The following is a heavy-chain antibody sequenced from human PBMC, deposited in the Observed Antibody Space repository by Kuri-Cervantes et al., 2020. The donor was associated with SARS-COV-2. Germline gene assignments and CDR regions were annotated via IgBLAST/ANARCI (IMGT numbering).Heavy chain of an antibody. CDR1: GGSFSGYY. D-gene: IGHD6-25*01. J-gene: IGHJ4*02. CDR3: ARVLASGRASRSRVTEYYFDY. Sequence: GSLRLSCAVYGGSFSGYYWSWIRQPAGKGLEWIGRIYTSGSTNYNPSLTSPVTMSVDTSKNQFSLKLSSVPAADTAVYSCARVLASGRASRSRVTEYYFDYWGQGNLVTVSS. CDR2: IYTSGST. V-gene: IGHV4-59*10.